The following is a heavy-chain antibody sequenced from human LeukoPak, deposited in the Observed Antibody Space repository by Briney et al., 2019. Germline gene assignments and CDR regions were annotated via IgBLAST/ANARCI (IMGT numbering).Heavy chain of an antibody. CDR1: GGSFSGYY. D-gene: IGHD3-22*01. Sequence: SETLSLTCAVYGGSFSGYYWSWIRQPPGKGLEWIGEINHSGSTNYNPSLKSRVPISVDTSKNQFSLKLSSVTAADTAVYYCARGSSGYSIFGYYYYMDVWGKGTTVTISS. J-gene: IGHJ6*03. V-gene: IGHV4-34*01. CDR2: INHSGST. CDR3: ARGSSGYSIFGYYYYMDV.